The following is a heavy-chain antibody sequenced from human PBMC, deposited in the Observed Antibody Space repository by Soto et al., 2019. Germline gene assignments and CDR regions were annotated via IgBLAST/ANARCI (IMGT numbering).Heavy chain of an antibody. Sequence: SETLSLTCTISGGSISDYSWNWIRQPPGRGLEWIGYIYYRGSTNYNPSLWSRVTISADTSKNQFSLKLSSVTAADTAVYYCARGSDSNFEGPIVWGQGTLVTVSS. CDR3: ARGSDSNFEGPIV. CDR2: IYYRGST. J-gene: IGHJ4*02. V-gene: IGHV4-59*01. CDR1: GGSISDYS. D-gene: IGHD3-22*01.